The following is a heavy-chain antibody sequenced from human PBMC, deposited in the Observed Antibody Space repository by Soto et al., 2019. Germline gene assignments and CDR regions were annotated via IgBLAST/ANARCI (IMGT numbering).Heavy chain of an antibody. Sequence: SETLSLTCTVSGGSISSGGYYWSWIRQHPGKGLEWIGYIYYSGSTYYNPSLKSRVTISVDTSKNQFSLKLSSVTAADTAVYYCARGVMTTVTVDYWGQGTLVTVSS. CDR3: ARGVMTTVTVDY. CDR2: IYYSGST. D-gene: IGHD4-17*01. V-gene: IGHV4-31*03. J-gene: IGHJ4*02. CDR1: GGSISSGGYY.